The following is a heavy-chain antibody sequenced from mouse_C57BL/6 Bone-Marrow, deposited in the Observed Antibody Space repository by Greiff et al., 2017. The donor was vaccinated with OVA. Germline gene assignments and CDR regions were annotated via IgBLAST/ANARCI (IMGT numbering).Heavy chain of an antibody. CDR2: INPSSGST. CDR1: GYTFTSYW. J-gene: IGHJ1*03. CDR3: ADDYEGYVEG. V-gene: IGHV1-7*01. Sequence: VQLVESGAELAKPGASVKLSCKASGYTFTSYWMHWVKQRPGQGLEWIGYINPSSGSTKYNQKFKDKATLTADKSSSTAYMQLSSLTYEDSAGYYCADDYEGYVEGWGTGTTVTGSS. D-gene: IGHD2-4*01.